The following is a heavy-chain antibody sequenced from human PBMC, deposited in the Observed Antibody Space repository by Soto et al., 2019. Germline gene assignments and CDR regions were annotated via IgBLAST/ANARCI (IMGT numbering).Heavy chain of an antibody. CDR1: GLTFGDHY. CDR2: TRNKAKSYST. D-gene: IGHD2-21*01. CDR3: SILEGA. J-gene: IGHJ5*02. Sequence: EVQLVESGGGLVQPGGSLTLSCAVSGLTFGDHYMEWVRQAPGKGLEWVARTRNKAKSYSTDFAASVKGRFTISRDESKKSLNLQMTSLMPEDTAVYYCSILEGAWGQGTLVIVSS. V-gene: IGHV3-72*01.